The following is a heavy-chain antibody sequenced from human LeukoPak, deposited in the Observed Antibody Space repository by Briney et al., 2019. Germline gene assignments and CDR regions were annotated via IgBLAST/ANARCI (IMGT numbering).Heavy chain of an antibody. CDR1: GFTFSSYA. Sequence: GGSLRLSCAASGFTFSSYAVSWVRQAPGKGLEWVSAISGSGGSTYYADSVKGRFTISRDNSKNTLYLQMNSLRAEDTAVYYCANLVSYDSSGYGPDFDYWGQGTLVTVSS. CDR3: ANLVSYDSSGYGPDFDY. CDR2: ISGSGGST. D-gene: IGHD3-22*01. J-gene: IGHJ4*02. V-gene: IGHV3-23*01.